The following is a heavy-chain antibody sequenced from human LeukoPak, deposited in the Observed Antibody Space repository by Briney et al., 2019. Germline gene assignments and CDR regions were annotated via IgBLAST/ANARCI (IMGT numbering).Heavy chain of an antibody. Sequence: GGSLRLSCAASGFTFSSYGMHWVRQAPGKGLEWVAVISYDGSNKYYVDSVKGRFTISRDNSKNTLYLQMNSLRAEDTAVYYCAREYSSSWTPFDYWGQGTLVTVSS. V-gene: IGHV3-30*19. D-gene: IGHD6-13*01. J-gene: IGHJ4*02. CDR3: AREYSSSWTPFDY. CDR2: ISYDGSNK. CDR1: GFTFSSYG.